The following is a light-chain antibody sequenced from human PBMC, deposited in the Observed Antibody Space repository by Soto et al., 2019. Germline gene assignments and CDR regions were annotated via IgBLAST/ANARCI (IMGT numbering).Light chain of an antibody. Sequence: QSALTQPPSVSGAPGQRVTISCTGASSNIGAEYDVHWYQQFPGTAPKVLIYGNRIRPSGVPDRFSASTSGTSASLAISGLQAEDEADYYCQSFDDRLSGDVFGTGTKVTVL. CDR1: SSNIGAEYD. J-gene: IGLJ1*01. V-gene: IGLV1-40*01. CDR2: GNR. CDR3: QSFDDRLSGDV.